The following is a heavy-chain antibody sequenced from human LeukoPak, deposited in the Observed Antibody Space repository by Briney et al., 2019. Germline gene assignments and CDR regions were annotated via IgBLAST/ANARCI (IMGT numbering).Heavy chain of an antibody. D-gene: IGHD1-14*01. J-gene: IGHJ6*02. CDR2: TSYDGSNK. CDR1: GFTFSSYA. Sequence: GGSLRLSCAASGFTFSSYAMHWVRQAPGKGLEWVAVTSYDGSNKYYADSVKGRFTISRDNSKNTLYLQMNSLRAEDTAVYYCAGDPAQENQYGMDVWGQGTTVTVSS. CDR3: AGDPAQENQYGMDV. V-gene: IGHV3-30-3*01.